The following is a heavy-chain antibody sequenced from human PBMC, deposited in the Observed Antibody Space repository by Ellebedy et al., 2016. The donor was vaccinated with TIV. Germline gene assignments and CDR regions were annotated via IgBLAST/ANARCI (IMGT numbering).Heavy chain of an antibody. CDR1: GGSISSGDYY. CDR3: ASSLYSSGWYSGY. CDR2: IYYSGST. Sequence: SETLSLTRTVSGGSISSGDYYWSWIRQPPGKGLEWIGYIYYSGSTYYNPSLKSRVTISVDTSKNQFSLKLSSVTAADTAVYYCASSLYSSGWYSGYWGQGTLVTVSS. D-gene: IGHD6-19*01. J-gene: IGHJ4*02. V-gene: IGHV4-30-4*01.